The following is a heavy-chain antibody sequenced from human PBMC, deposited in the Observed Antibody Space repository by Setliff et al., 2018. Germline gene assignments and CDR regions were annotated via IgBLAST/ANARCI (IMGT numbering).Heavy chain of an antibody. J-gene: IGHJ6*03. V-gene: IGHV3-48*01. CDR1: GFSFSHYG. D-gene: IGHD3-22*01. Sequence: PGGSLRLSCVVSGFSFSHYGMTWVRQAPGKGLEWISYISTSSSTKYYADSVKGRFTISRDNANQSLYLQMNSLRAEDTAVYYWARLALTGYDSSGYYYALEYYYYMDVWGKGTTVTVS. CDR3: ARLALTGYDSSGYYYALEYYYYMDV. CDR2: ISTSSSTK.